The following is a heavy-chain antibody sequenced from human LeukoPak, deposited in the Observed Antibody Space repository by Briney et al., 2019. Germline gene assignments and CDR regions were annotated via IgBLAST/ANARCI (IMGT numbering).Heavy chain of an antibody. V-gene: IGHV3-7*01. J-gene: IGHJ3*02. CDR2: IKRDGSEK. CDR3: ALWPQFHDAFDI. CDR1: GFTFSSYL. Sequence: GGSLRLSCAASGFTFSSYLMSWVRQAPGKGLEWVANIKRDGSEKYYVDSVKGRFTISRDNSKNTPYLQMNSLRAEDTAVYYCALWPQFHDAFDIWDQGTMVTVSS. D-gene: IGHD3-10*01.